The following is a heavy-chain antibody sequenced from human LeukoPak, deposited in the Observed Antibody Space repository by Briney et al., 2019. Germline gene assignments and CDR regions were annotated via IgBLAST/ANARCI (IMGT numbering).Heavy chain of an antibody. Sequence: PSETLSLTCAVYGGSFSGYYWSWIRQPPGKGLEWIGEINHSGSTNYNPSLKSRVNISVDTSKNQFSLKLSSVTAADTAVYYCVRGWERDCTSTSCYIAYNWGQGTLVTVSS. J-gene: IGHJ4*02. CDR1: GGSFSGYY. D-gene: IGHD2-2*02. CDR3: VRGWERDCTSTSCYIAYN. CDR2: INHSGST. V-gene: IGHV4-34*01.